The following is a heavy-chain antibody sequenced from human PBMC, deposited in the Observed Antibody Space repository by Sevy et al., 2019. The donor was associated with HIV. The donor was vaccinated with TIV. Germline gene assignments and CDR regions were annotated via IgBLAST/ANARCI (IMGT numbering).Heavy chain of an antibody. CDR1: GGSVRKFY. J-gene: IGHJ4*02. D-gene: IGHD3-10*01. CDR3: ARADTIIRGIWAFDL. Sequence: SETLSLTCSVSGGSVRKFYWSWIRQSAGKGLEWIGHIYNRGITNYNPSLKSRLTMSLDTSNNQFSLKLTSVTAADTAVYYCARADTIIRGIWAFDLWGQRALVTVSS. V-gene: IGHV4-4*07. CDR2: IYNRGIT.